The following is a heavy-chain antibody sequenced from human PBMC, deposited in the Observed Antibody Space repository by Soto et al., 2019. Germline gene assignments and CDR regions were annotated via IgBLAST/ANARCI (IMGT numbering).Heavy chain of an antibody. J-gene: IGHJ4*02. CDR2: ISGSGGRT. Sequence: EVQLLESGGGLVQPGGSLRLSCAASGFTFSSYAMSWVRQAPGKGLEWVSAISGSGGRTYYADSVKGRFTISRDNSKNTLYLQMNSLRAEETPVYYCAGVPAARIVMYYFDYWGQGTLVTVSS. CDR3: AGVPAARIVMYYFDY. D-gene: IGHD2-2*01. V-gene: IGHV3-23*01. CDR1: GFTFSSYA.